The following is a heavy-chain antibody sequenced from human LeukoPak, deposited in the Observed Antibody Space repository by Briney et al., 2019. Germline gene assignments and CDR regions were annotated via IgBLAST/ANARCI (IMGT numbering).Heavy chain of an antibody. CDR2: VHLSGAT. CDR1: GGSITTSNW. Sequence: SGTLSLTCAVSGGSITTSNWWSWVRPPPGKGLEWIGEVHLSGATNYNPSLESRVSMSIDKSKNHLSLEVTSVTAADTAIYYCTRESGAFSPFGFWGQGTLLTVPS. J-gene: IGHJ4*02. D-gene: IGHD1-26*01. V-gene: IGHV4-4*02. CDR3: TRESGAFSPFGF.